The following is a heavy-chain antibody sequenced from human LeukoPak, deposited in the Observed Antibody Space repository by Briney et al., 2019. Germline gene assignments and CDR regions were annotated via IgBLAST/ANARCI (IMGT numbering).Heavy chain of an antibody. CDR2: IWYDGSNK. Sequence: GRSLRLSCAASGFTFGSYGMHWVRQAPGKGLEWVAVIWYDGSNKYYADSVKGRFTISRDNSKNTLYLQMNSLRAEDTAVYYCARDFAVAVPSYYYYGMDVWGKGTTVTVSS. CDR1: GFTFGSYG. D-gene: IGHD6-19*01. J-gene: IGHJ6*04. V-gene: IGHV3-33*01. CDR3: ARDFAVAVPSYYYYGMDV.